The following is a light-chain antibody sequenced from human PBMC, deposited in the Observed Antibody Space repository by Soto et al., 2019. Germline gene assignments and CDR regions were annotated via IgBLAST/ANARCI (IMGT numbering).Light chain of an antibody. J-gene: IGLJ1*01. CDR2: DVS. CDR1: SSDVGGYNH. CDR3: SSYTSSSTPYV. Sequence: QSVLTQPASVSGSPGQSITISCTGISSDVGGYNHVSWYQQHPDRAPKLIIYDVSDRPSGVSNRFSGSESANTASLTFSGLQAEDEADYYCSSYTSSSTPYVFGAGTKVTVL. V-gene: IGLV2-14*01.